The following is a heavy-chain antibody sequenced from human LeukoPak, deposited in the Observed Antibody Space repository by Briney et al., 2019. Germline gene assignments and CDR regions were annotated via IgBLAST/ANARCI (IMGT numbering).Heavy chain of an antibody. J-gene: IGHJ4*02. CDR3: ARGHPNTGINY. Sequence: PSETLSLTCSVSGGSITSGNYYWTWTRQPAGRGLEWIGRIYASGSSNYNPSLKSRVSMSVDTSKNQFSLKLISVTAADTAVYYCARGHPNTGINYWGQGTLVTVSS. CDR2: IYASGSS. CDR1: GGSITSGNYY. D-gene: IGHD2-21*01. V-gene: IGHV4-61*02.